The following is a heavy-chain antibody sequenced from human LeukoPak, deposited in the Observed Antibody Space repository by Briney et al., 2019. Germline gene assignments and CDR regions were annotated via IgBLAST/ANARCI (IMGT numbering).Heavy chain of an antibody. Sequence: PGGSLRLSCAASGFTFSSYAMSWVRQAPGKGLEWVANIKQDGSEKYYVDSVKGRFTISRDNAKNSLYLQMNSLRAEDTAVYYCAREEMVVRYYYYYYMDVWGKGTTVTVSS. J-gene: IGHJ6*03. CDR3: AREEMVVRYYYYYYMDV. D-gene: IGHD2-15*01. V-gene: IGHV3-7*01. CDR2: IKQDGSEK. CDR1: GFTFSSYA.